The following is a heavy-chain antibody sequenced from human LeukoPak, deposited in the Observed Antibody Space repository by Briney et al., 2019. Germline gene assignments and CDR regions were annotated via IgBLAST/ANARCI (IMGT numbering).Heavy chain of an antibody. V-gene: IGHV3-23*01. Sequence: GGSLRLSCAAPGFTFIRNIMSWVRPTPRERLGWVSGISDSGGSTWHVDSVKGRFTISRDNSKNTLYLQMNSLRDEDTAVYYCVKWSGYGDYWGQGTLVTVSS. CDR1: GFTFIRNI. CDR3: VKWSGYGDY. CDR2: ISDSGGST. D-gene: IGHD3-10*01. J-gene: IGHJ4*02.